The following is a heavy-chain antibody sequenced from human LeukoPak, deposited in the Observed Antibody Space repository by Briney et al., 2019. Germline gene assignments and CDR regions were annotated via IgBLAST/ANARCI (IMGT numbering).Heavy chain of an antibody. J-gene: IGHJ4*02. CDR3: AREGGEKGYYYGSGSYYAFDY. CDR2: ISSGGTSI. V-gene: IGHV3-48*04. Sequence: GGSLRLSCAASGFVFSKYSMNWVRQAPGKGLEWLSYISSGGTSIYYADSVKGRFTISRDNAKNTLYLQMNSLRAEDTAVYYCAREGGEKGYYYGSGSYYAFDYWGQGTLVTVSS. D-gene: IGHD3-10*01. CDR1: GFVFSKYS.